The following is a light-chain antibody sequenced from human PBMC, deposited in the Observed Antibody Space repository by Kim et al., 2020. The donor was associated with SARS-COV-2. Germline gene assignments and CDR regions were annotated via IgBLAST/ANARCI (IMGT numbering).Light chain of an antibody. V-gene: IGLV3-19*01. CDR3: NSRDNSGDHVV. CDR1: SLRTYY. J-gene: IGLJ2*01. Sequence: ALEQTVRITCQGDSLRTYYASWYQQRPGQAPILVIYGKNNRPSGIPDRFSGSSSGNTASLTVTGAQAVDEADYYCNSRDNSGDHVVFGGGTQLTVL. CDR2: GKN.